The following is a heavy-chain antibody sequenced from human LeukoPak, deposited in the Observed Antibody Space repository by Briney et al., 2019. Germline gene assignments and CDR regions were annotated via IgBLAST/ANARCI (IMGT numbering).Heavy chain of an antibody. Sequence: GGSLRLSCAASGFTFSTSAMTWGRQAPGKGLEWVSGISGSGVTDYADSVKGRFTISRDHSKNTLYLQINSLRAEDTAVYYCAKDLNWGGRWGQGTLVTVSS. CDR3: AKDLNWGGR. V-gene: IGHV3-23*01. CDR1: GFTFSTSA. CDR2: ISGSGVT. J-gene: IGHJ4*02. D-gene: IGHD7-27*01.